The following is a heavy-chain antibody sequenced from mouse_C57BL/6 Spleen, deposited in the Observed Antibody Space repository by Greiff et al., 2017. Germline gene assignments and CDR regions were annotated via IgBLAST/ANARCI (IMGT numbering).Heavy chain of an antibody. CDR1: GYTFTSYW. Sequence: QVQLKQPGAELVRPGSSVKLSCKASGYTFTSYWMDWVKQRPGQGLEWIGNIYPSDSETHYNQKFKDKATLTVDKSSSTAYMQLSSLTSEDSAVYYCAREEEGAMDYWGQGTSVTVSS. CDR2: IYPSDSET. CDR3: AREEEGAMDY. V-gene: IGHV1-61*01. J-gene: IGHJ4*01.